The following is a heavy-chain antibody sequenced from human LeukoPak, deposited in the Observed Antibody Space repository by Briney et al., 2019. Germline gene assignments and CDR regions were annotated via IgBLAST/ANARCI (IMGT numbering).Heavy chain of an antibody. D-gene: IGHD4-17*01. CDR3: ARSESTMTTWSMDY. J-gene: IGHJ4*02. CDR2: IKQDGSER. Sequence: GGSLRLSCAASGFTFTRYRMPWVRQAPGKGLEWVANIKQDGSERYYVDSVDGRFTISRDNAKNSLFLQMNSLRDDDTAVYYCARSESTMTTWSMDYWGQGALVMVSS. CDR1: GFTFTRYR. V-gene: IGHV3-7*01.